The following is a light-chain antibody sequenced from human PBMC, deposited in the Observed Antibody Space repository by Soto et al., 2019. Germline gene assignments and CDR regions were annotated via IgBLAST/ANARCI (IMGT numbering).Light chain of an antibody. Sequence: DLQMTQSPSSLSASVGDRVTITCRASQSISSYLNWYQQKPGKAPKLLIYAASSLQSGVPSRFSGSESGTDFTLTISSLQPEDFATYYCQQSYSTHTFGPGTKVDIK. CDR1: QSISSY. J-gene: IGKJ3*01. CDR2: AAS. V-gene: IGKV1-39*01. CDR3: QQSYSTHT.